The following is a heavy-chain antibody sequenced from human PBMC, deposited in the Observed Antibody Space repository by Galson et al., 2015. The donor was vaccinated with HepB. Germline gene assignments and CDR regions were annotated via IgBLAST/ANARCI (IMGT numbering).Heavy chain of an antibody. D-gene: IGHD6-19*01. CDR1: GFTFSSYG. CDR3: SRAVAGLDY. Sequence: SLRLSCAASGFTFSSYGMHWVRQAPGKGLEWVAVISYDGSNKYYADSVKGRFTISRDNSKNTLYLQMNSLRAEDTAVYYCSRAVAGLDYWGQGTLVTVSS. J-gene: IGHJ4*02. V-gene: IGHV3-30*03. CDR2: ISYDGSNK.